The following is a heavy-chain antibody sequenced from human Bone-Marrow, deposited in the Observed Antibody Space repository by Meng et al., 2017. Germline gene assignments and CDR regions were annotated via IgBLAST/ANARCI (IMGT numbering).Heavy chain of an antibody. J-gene: IGHJ4*02. CDR3: ARKAGNCISTTCYSLDY. V-gene: IGHV1-69*05. D-gene: IGHD2-2*01. CDR1: GGIFSNYV. CDR2: INAVFGTT. Sequence: SVKVSCKALGGIFSNYVIGWVRQAPGQGPEWMGGINAVFGTTNYAQKLQGRVTITTDESTSTVYMELNRLTSEDTAVYFCARKAGNCISTTCYSLDYWGQGTLVTVSS.